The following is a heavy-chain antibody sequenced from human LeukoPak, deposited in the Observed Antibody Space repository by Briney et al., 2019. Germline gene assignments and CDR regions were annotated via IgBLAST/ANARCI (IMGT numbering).Heavy chain of an antibody. D-gene: IGHD3-3*01. CDR3: AKDLSWSGFLGAFDI. Sequence: PGGSLRLSCAASGFTFDDYGMSWVRQAPGKGLEWVSGINWNGGSTGYADSVKGRFTISRDNAKNSLYLQMNSLRAEDTAVYYCAKDLSWSGFLGAFDIWGQGTMVTVSS. CDR2: INWNGGST. J-gene: IGHJ3*02. CDR1: GFTFDDYG. V-gene: IGHV3-20*04.